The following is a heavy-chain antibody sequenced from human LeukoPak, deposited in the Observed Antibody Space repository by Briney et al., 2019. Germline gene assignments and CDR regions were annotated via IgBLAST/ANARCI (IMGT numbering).Heavy chain of an antibody. CDR2: FYRGGDT. D-gene: IGHD1-14*01. CDR1: GFTVSSNY. Sequence: PGGSLRLSCAASGFTVSSNYMSWVRQAPGKGLEWVSVFYRGGDTYYADSVKGRFTISRDNAKNSLYLQMNSLRAEDTAVYYCARDLPGRGFDYWGQGTLVTVSS. J-gene: IGHJ4*02. V-gene: IGHV3-66*01. CDR3: ARDLPGRGFDY.